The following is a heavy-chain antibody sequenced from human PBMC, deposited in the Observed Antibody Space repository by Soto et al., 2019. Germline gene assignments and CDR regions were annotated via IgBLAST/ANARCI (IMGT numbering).Heavy chain of an antibody. Sequence: GGPLRLSCAASGFTFSSYSMNWVRQAPGKGLEWVSSISGSGNYTHYADFLRGRFTISRDNAKTSLYLQMNSLRAEDTAVYYCAREGINNYNEYYFDSWGQGTVVTVSS. CDR1: GFTFSSYS. CDR3: AREGINNYNEYYFDS. V-gene: IGHV3-21*01. D-gene: IGHD4-4*01. CDR2: ISGSGNYT. J-gene: IGHJ4*02.